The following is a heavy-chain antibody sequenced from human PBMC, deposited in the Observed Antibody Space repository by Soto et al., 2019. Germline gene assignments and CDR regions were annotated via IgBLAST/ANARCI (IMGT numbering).Heavy chain of an antibody. CDR2: IRDRAYNYAT. CDR3: TRLISAAQDY. CDR1: GFVFKDSS. D-gene: IGHD3-10*01. Sequence: ESGGGLVQPGGSLKLSCEASGFVFKDSSIHWVRQASGKGLAWVGRIRDRAYNYATAYAASVKGRFTISRDDSNNKAYLQMDSLKTEDTAIYYCTRLISAAQDYGGQGTLVTVSS. V-gene: IGHV3-73*01. J-gene: IGHJ4*02.